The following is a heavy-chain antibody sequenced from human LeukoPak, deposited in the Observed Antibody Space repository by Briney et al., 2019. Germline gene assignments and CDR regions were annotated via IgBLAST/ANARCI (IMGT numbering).Heavy chain of an antibody. Sequence: GASVKDPCKASGGTFSSYAISWVRQAPGQGLEWMGRIIPILGIANYAQKFQGRVTITADKSTSAAYMELSSLRSEDTAVYYCARSWIQLPNAFDIWGQGTMVTVSS. D-gene: IGHD5-18*01. V-gene: IGHV1-69*04. CDR3: ARSWIQLPNAFDI. J-gene: IGHJ3*02. CDR1: GGTFSSYA. CDR2: IIPILGIA.